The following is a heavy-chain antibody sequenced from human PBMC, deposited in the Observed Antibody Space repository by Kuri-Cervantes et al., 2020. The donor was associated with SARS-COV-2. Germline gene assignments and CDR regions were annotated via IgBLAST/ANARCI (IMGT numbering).Heavy chain of an antibody. CDR1: GGSISRSSYY. CDR3: ARLRGITMIVVVFDAFDI. CDR2: IYYSGST. J-gene: IGHJ3*02. Sequence: SESLSLTCTVSGGSISRSSYYWGWIRQPPGKGLGWIGGIYYSGSTYYNPSLKSRVSISVDTSKNQFTLELSSVTAADTAVYYCARLRGITMIVVVFDAFDIWGQGTMVTVSS. V-gene: IGHV4-39*01. D-gene: IGHD3-22*01.